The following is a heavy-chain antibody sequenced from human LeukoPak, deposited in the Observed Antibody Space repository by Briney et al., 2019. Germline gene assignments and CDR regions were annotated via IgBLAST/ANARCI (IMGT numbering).Heavy chain of an antibody. CDR2: IYYSGST. V-gene: IGHV4-39*01. J-gene: IGHJ4*02. Sequence: PSETLSLNCTVSGGSISSNRYYWGWIRQPPGKGLEWIGSIYYSGSTYYNPSLKSRVTISVDTSKNLFSLRLYSVTAADTAFYYCASLPTDNWNYSDWGQGTLVTVSS. CDR3: ASLPTDNWNYSD. CDR1: GGSISSNRYY. D-gene: IGHD1-7*01.